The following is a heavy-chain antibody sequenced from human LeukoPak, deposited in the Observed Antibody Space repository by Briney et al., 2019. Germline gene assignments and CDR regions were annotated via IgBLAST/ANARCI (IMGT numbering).Heavy chain of an antibody. CDR2: IYWDDDK. CDR1: GFSLSTSGVG. CDR3: AHVAYCSGGSCLGPFDY. Sequence: SGPTLVNPTQTLTLTCTFSGFSLSTSGVGVGWIRQPPGKALEWLALIYWDDDKRYSPSLKSRLTITKDTSKNQVVLTMTNMDPVDTATYYCAHVAYCSGGSCLGPFDYWGQGTLVTVSS. V-gene: IGHV2-5*02. D-gene: IGHD2-15*01. J-gene: IGHJ4*02.